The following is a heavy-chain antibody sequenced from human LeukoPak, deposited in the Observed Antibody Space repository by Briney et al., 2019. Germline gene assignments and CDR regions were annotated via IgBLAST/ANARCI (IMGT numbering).Heavy chain of an antibody. V-gene: IGHV1-24*01. CDR1: GYTLTELS. CDR3: ARGPLCGGDCYPFDY. D-gene: IGHD2-21*02. Sequence: ASVKVSCKVSGYTLTELSMHWVRQAPGKGLEWMGGFDPEDGETIYAQKFQGRVTITRDTSASTAYMELSSLRSEDTAVYYCARGPLCGGDCYPFDYWGQGTLVTVSS. J-gene: IGHJ4*02. CDR2: FDPEDGET.